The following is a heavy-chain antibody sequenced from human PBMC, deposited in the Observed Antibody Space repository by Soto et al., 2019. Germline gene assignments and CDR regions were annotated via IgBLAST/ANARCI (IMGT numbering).Heavy chain of an antibody. J-gene: IGHJ6*02. Sequence: PGGSLRLSCAASGFTLSSYAMSWVRQAPGRGLEWVSAISGSDGSTYYADSVKGRFTISRDNSKNTLYLQMNSLRAEDTAVYYCARDRLMATAGTARHYFGLDVWGQGTTVTVSS. D-gene: IGHD5-18*01. V-gene: IGHV3-23*01. CDR1: GFTLSSYA. CDR3: ARDRLMATAGTARHYFGLDV. CDR2: ISGSDGST.